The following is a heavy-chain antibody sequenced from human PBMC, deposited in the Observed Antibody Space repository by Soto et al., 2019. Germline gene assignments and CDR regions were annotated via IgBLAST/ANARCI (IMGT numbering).Heavy chain of an antibody. V-gene: IGHV1-18*01. CDR2: ISAYNGNT. CDR1: GYTFTSYG. J-gene: IGHJ3*02. Sequence: GASVKVSCKASGYTFTSYGISWVRQASGQGLEWMGWISAYNGNTNYAQKLQGRVTMTTDTSTSTAYMELRSLRSDDTAVYYCARNTYYGSGSYYNDAFDIWGQGTMVTVSS. CDR3: ARNTYYGSGSYYNDAFDI. D-gene: IGHD3-10*01.